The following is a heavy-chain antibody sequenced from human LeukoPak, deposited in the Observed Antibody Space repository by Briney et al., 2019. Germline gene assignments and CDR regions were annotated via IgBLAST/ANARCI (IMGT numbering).Heavy chain of an antibody. CDR1: GGSISSSSYY. CDR2: IYYSGST. CDR3: AKFNYPYDSSGLPFDY. V-gene: IGHV4-39*01. J-gene: IGHJ4*02. Sequence: SETLSLTCTVSGGSISSSSYYWGWIRQPPGKGLEWIGSIYYSGSTYYNPSLKSRVTISVDTSKNQFSLKLSSVTAADTAVYYCAKFNYPYDSSGLPFDYWGQGTLVTVSS. D-gene: IGHD3-22*01.